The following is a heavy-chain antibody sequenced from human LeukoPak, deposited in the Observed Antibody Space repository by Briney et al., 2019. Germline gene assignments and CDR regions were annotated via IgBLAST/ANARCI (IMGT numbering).Heavy chain of an antibody. V-gene: IGHV4-39*01. CDR3: ARQDSYGSVYYFDY. J-gene: IGHJ4*02. CDR2: IYYSGST. Sequence: SETLSLTCTVSGGSISSSSYYWGWIRQPPGKGLEWIGSIYYSGSTYYNPSLKSRVTISVDTSKNQFSLKLSSVTAADTAVYYCARQDSYGSVYYFDYWGQGTLVTVSS. D-gene: IGHD5-18*01. CDR1: GGSISSSSYY.